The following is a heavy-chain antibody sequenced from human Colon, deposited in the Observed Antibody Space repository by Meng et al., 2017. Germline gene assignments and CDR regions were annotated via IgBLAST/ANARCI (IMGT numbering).Heavy chain of an antibody. CDR3: ARGPLDY. CDR2: IYYTGST. V-gene: IGHV4-61*01. J-gene: IGHJ4*02. Sequence: QVQLQKSGPGLVRPSETLSLTCTVSGGSVSSGSYYWSWIRQPPGKGLEWIGYIYYTGSTNYNPSLKSRVTISVDTSKNQFSLKLSSVTAADTAVYYCARGPLDYWGQGTLVTVSS. CDR1: GGSVSSGSYY.